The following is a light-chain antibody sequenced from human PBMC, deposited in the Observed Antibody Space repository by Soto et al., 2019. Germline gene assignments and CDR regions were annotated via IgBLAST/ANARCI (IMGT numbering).Light chain of an antibody. Sequence: QSALTQPASVSACPGQSIFISCTGTSEDIGAYDYVSWYQQHPGKAPKLILYAVNDRPSGVSSRFSGSKSGNTASLTISGVQPDDEADYYCSSYRSSDTLEVFGTGTKVTVL. J-gene: IGLJ1*01. CDR2: AVN. V-gene: IGLV2-14*01. CDR1: SEDIGAYDY. CDR3: SSYRSSDTLEV.